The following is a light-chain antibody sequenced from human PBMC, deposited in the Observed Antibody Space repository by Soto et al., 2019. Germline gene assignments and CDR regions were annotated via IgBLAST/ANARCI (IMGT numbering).Light chain of an antibody. CDR2: DTN. Sequence: QAVVTQEPSLTVSQGGTVTLTCGSNTGAVTTGHYPYWFQQKPGQAPRTLIYDTNNKHSWTPARFSGSLLGGKAALTLSGAQPEDEADYYCLLSYRGVGVFGGGTKLTVL. CDR1: TGAVTTGHY. CDR3: LLSYRGVGV. J-gene: IGLJ2*01. V-gene: IGLV7-46*01.